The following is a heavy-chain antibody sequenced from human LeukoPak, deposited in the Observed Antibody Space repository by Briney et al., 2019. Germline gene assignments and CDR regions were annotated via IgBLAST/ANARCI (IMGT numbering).Heavy chain of an antibody. Sequence: GGSLRLSCAASGFTFSDYYMSWIRQAPGKGPEWVSSITSSSSYIYYADSVKGRFTISRDNARNSLYLQMNSLRAEDTALYYCARDGDTVLTRGYYYYMDVWGKGTTVTVSS. D-gene: IGHD4-23*01. CDR1: GFTFSDYY. CDR2: ITSSSSYI. V-gene: IGHV3-11*06. CDR3: ARDGDTVLTRGYYYYMDV. J-gene: IGHJ6*03.